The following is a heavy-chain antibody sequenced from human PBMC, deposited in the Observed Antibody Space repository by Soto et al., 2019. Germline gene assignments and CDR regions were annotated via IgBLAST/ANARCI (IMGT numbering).Heavy chain of an antibody. J-gene: IGHJ4*02. V-gene: IGHV4-30-4*01. Sequence: PSETLSLTCTVSGGSISSGYYYWSWIRQPPGKGLEWIGYIYYSGSTYYNPSLKSRVTISVDTSKNQFSLKLSSVTAADTAVYYCARGSYYYDSSGYYHYWGQRTLVTVSS. CDR2: IYYSGST. CDR3: ARGSYYYDSSGYYHY. CDR1: GGSISSGYYY. D-gene: IGHD3-22*01.